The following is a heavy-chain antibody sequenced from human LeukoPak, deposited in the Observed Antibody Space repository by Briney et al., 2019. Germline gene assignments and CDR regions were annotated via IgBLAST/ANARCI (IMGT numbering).Heavy chain of an antibody. D-gene: IGHD2/OR15-2a*01. CDR3: ARKNDFEI. J-gene: IGHJ3*02. Sequence: SETLSLTCTVSGGSITTDHWNWIRQSPGKGLEWIGCIYYSGRTYYNPSLESRVTISVDMSKSQFSLSLTSVTAADTPLYYCARKNDFEIWGQGTLVTVSS. CDR1: GGSITTDH. CDR2: IYYSGRT. V-gene: IGHV4-59*01.